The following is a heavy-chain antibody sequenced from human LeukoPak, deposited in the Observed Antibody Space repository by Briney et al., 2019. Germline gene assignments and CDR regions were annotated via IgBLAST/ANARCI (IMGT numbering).Heavy chain of an antibody. CDR1: GGTFSSYA. D-gene: IGHD5-24*01. J-gene: IGHJ5*02. CDR3: ARVEMATINWLDP. CDR2: IIPIFGTA. Sequence: SVKVSCKASGGTFSSYAISWVRQAPGQGLEWMGGIIPIFGTANYAQKFQGRVTITTDESTSTAYMELSSLRSEDTAVYYCARVEMATINWLDPWGQGTLVTVSS. V-gene: IGHV1-69*05.